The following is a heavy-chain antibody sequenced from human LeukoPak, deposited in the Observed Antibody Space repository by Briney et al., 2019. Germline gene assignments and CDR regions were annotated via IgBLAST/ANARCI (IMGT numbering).Heavy chain of an antibody. CDR3: ARVRGYCSGGECYHWFDP. CDR1: GFRISDYG. V-gene: IGHV3-30*03. CDR2: ISYDGTH. Sequence: PGGSLRLSCAASGFRISDYGMHWVRQAPGKGLEWVAAISYDGTHYSDSVKGRFTISRDNAKNSLHLQMNSLRVEDTAVYHCARVRGYCSGGECYHWFDPWGQGTLVTVSS. J-gene: IGHJ5*02. D-gene: IGHD2-15*01.